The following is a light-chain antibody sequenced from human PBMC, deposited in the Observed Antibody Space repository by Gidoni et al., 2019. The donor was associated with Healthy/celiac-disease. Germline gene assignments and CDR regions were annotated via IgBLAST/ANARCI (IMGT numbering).Light chain of an antibody. J-gene: IGKJ2*01. CDR2: AAS. CDR3: QQSYSTWYT. V-gene: IGKV1-39*01. Sequence: IQMTPSPSSLSASVGDRVTITCRASQSISSYLNWYQQKPGKAPKLLIYAASSLQSGVPSRFSGSGSGTDFTLTISSLQPEDFATYYCQQSYSTWYTFGQGTKLEIK. CDR1: QSISSY.